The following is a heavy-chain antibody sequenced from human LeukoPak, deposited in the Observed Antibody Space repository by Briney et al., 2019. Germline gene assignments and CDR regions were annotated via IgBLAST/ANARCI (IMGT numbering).Heavy chain of an antibody. D-gene: IGHD3-10*01. CDR2: ISYDGSNK. Sequence: PGRSLRLSCAASGFTFNTYAMHWVRQAPGEGLEWVAVISYDGSNKYYADSVKGRFTISRDNSKNTLYLQMNSLRAEDTAVYSCARASGPFDYWGQGTLVTVSS. J-gene: IGHJ4*02. CDR3: ARASGPFDY. CDR1: GFTFNTYA. V-gene: IGHV3-30-3*01.